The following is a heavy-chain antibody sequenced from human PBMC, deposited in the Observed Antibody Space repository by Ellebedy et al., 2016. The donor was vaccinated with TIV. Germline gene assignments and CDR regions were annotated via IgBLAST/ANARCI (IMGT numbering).Heavy chain of an antibody. CDR1: GDSVSSNSAA. D-gene: IGHD2-15*01. V-gene: IGHV6-1*01. CDR2: TYYRSKWYN. CDR3: ARALDIVVVVAATVPGDY. J-gene: IGHJ4*02. Sequence: SQTLSLTCAISGDSVSSNSAAWNWIRQSPSRGLEWLGRTYYRSKWYNDYAVSVKSRITINPDTSKNQFSLQLNSVTPEDTAVYYCARALDIVVVVAATVPGDYWGQGTLVTVSS.